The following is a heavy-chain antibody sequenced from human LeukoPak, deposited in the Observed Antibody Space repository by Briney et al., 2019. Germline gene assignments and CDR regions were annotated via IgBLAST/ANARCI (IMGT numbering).Heavy chain of an antibody. CDR2: IYADGYT. V-gene: IGHV3-53*04. CDR3: ARDRRGEKDFDV. CDR1: GFTVSSNY. Sequence: GGSLRLSCAASGFTVSSNYMSWVRQAPGKGLEWVSAIYADGYTRDAASVKGRFSTSRHNSKNTVYLQMDNPRPEDTAVYYCARDRRGEKDFDVWGPGTMVTVSS. J-gene: IGHJ3*01.